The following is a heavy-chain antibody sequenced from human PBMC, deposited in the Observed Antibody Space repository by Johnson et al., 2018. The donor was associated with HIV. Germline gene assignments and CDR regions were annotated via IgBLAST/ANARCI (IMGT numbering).Heavy chain of an antibody. CDR2: ISDSGDSA. D-gene: IGHD1-20*01. Sequence: VQLVESGGGLVQPGGSLRLSCAASGFTFSTYVMTWVRQAPGKGLEWVSSISDSGDSAFHADSVKGRFTISRDNSKNTLYLQMNSLRAEDTAVYYCAKGGYNWKFDGFDIWGQGTMVTVSS. V-gene: IGHV3-23*04. J-gene: IGHJ3*02. CDR3: AKGGYNWKFDGFDI. CDR1: GFTFSTYV.